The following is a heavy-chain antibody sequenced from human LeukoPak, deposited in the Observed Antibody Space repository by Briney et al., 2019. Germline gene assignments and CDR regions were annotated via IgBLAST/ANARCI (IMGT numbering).Heavy chain of an antibody. D-gene: IGHD3-10*01. CDR2: IYSGGST. CDR3: ARVQTELWFGEGNYFDY. V-gene: IGHV3-53*04. J-gene: IGHJ4*02. Sequence: PGGSLRLSCAASGFTVSSNYMSWVRQAPGEGLGWVSVIYSGGSTYYADSVKGRFTISRHNSKNTLYLQMNSLRAEDTAVYYCARVQTELWFGEGNYFDYWGQGTLVTVSS. CDR1: GFTVSSNY.